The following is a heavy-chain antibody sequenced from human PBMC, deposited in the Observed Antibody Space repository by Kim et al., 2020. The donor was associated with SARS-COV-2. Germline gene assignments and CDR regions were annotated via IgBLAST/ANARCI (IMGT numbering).Heavy chain of an antibody. J-gene: IGHJ4*02. V-gene: IGHV3-20*03. CDR3: ARVGRQQPVYYY. Sequence: GYADSVKGRFTISRDNAKNSLYLQMNSLRAEDTALYYCARVGRQQPVYYYWGQGTLVTVSS. D-gene: IGHD6-13*01.